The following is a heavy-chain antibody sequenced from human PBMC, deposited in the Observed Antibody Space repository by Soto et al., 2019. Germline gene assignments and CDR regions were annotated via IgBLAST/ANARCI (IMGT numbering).Heavy chain of an antibody. V-gene: IGHV3-30-3*01. J-gene: IGHJ6*02. CDR3: ARVKTDYSNPRGPFFFYGMDV. D-gene: IGHD4-4*01. Sequence: QVQLVESGGGVVHPERSLRLSCSASEFTFSSYAMHWVRQAPGKGLEWVAGISYDGGHKFYGDSVRGRFTFSRDSSKTTVFLQMNSLRPEDTAAYYCARVKTDYSNPRGPFFFYGMDVWGQGTTVTVSS. CDR2: ISYDGGHK. CDR1: EFTFSSYA.